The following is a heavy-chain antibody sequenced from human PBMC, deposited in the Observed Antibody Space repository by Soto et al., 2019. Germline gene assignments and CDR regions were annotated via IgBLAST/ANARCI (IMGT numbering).Heavy chain of an antibody. CDR1: GDTFNDYY. Sequence: QVQLVQSGAEVKKPGASVTISCRSSGDTFNDYYIHWVRQAPGQGLEWMGWINPNGGVTKYAQKFQGWVTMTRDTSIRTAYMQLSRLRSDDTAVYYCARKSGGATATLDYYYFYMDVWGTGTTVTVSS. V-gene: IGHV1-2*04. J-gene: IGHJ6*03. D-gene: IGHD1-26*01. CDR3: ARKSGGATATLDYYYFYMDV. CDR2: INPNGGVT.